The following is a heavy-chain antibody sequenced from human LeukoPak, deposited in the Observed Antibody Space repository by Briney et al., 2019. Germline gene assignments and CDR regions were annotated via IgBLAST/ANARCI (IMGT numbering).Heavy chain of an antibody. CDR1: GFTVSSNY. CDR3: ARVWAAAGTFDY. D-gene: IGHD6-13*01. Sequence: GGSLRLSCAASGFTVSSNYMSWVRQAPGKGLEWVSVIYSGGSTYYADSVKGRFTISRDNSKNTLYLQMNSLRAEDTAVYYCARVWAAAGTFDYWGQGTLATVSS. J-gene: IGHJ4*02. V-gene: IGHV3-53*01. CDR2: IYSGGST.